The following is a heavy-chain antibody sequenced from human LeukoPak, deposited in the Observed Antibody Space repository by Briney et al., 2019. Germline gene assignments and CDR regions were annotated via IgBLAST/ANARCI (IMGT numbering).Heavy chain of an antibody. D-gene: IGHD2-8*01. CDR1: GSTFIGYW. CDR2: INQDGSGK. J-gene: IGHJ6*02. V-gene: IGHV3-7*01. CDR3: ARDGPNIVLMVYALYYYYYGMDV. Sequence: PGGPLSSSGEAFGSTFIGYWLSWFRRAPGKGLKWVATINQDGSGKYNVDSVKGRFTISRDNAKNSLYLQMNSLRAEDTAVYYCARDGPNIVLMVYALYYYYYGMDVWGQGTTVTVSS.